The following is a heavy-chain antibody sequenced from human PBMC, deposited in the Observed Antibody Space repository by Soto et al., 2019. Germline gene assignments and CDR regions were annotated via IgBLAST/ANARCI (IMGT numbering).Heavy chain of an antibody. CDR3: ARDGAYYYDSSGSYPLGY. CDR1: GFTFSSYG. V-gene: IGHV3-33*01. CDR2: IWYDGSNK. Sequence: QVQLVESGGGVVQPGRSLRLSCAASGFTFSSYGMHWVRQAPGKGLEWVAVIWYDGSNKYYADSVKGRFTISRDNSKNTLYLQMNSLRAEDTAVYYCARDGAYYYDSSGSYPLGYWGQGTLVTVSS. J-gene: IGHJ4*02. D-gene: IGHD3-22*01.